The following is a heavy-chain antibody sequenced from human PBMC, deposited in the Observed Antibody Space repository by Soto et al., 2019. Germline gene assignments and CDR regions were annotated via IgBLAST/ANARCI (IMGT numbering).Heavy chain of an antibody. CDR3: AKVDYSNPHFDY. V-gene: IGHV4-31*03. D-gene: IGHD4-4*01. Sequence: ILSLTCPFAGLSSSSGGYYLSWIRQHPGKGLEWIGYIYYSGSTYYNPSLKSRVTISVDTSKNQFSLKLSSVTAADTAVYYCAKVDYSNPHFDYWGPGFLVSFS. CDR2: IYYSGST. J-gene: IGHJ4*02. CDR1: GLSSSSGGYY.